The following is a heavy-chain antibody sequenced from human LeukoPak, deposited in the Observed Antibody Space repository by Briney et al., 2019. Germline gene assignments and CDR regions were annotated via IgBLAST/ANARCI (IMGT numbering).Heavy chain of an antibody. CDR2: IKPDGSEK. V-gene: IGHV3-7*01. D-gene: IGHD3-16*01. CDR3: ARSGGNIYDWAIDI. J-gene: IGHJ3*02. CDR1: GFTLSSYW. Sequence: GGSLRLSCAASGFTLSSYWMSWVRQAPGKGLEWVAKIKPDGSEKYYVDSLKGRLTISRDNGKNSVYLQMNSLRAEDTAVYYCARSGGNIYDWAIDIWGQGTMVTVSS.